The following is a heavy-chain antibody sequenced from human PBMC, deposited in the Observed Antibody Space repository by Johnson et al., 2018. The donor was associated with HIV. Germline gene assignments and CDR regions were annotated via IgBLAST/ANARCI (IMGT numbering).Heavy chain of an antibody. D-gene: IGHD2-15*01. Sequence: QVQLMESGGGLIQPGGSLRLSCAASGFSVSNNDMTWVRQAPGKGLEWVAVISYDGSNKYYADSVKGRFTISRDNSKNTLYLQMNSLRAEDTAVYYCARVLSVVVEAAEIDGFDIWGQGTMVTVSS. CDR1: GFSVSNND. V-gene: IGHV3-30-3*01. J-gene: IGHJ3*02. CDR3: ARVLSVVVEAAEIDGFDI. CDR2: ISYDGSNK.